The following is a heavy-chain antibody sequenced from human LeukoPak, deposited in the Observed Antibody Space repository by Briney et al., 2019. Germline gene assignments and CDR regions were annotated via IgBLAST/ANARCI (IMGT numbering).Heavy chain of an antibody. V-gene: IGHV1-2*02. J-gene: IGHJ2*01. CDR1: GYTFTGYD. Sequence: ASVKASRTASGYTFTGYDMHWVRQAPGQGLGWMGWINPNSGGTNNPQKFQGRVTMTRDTSISTYYMELSRLRSDDTAVYYCARDLGGPVGWYFDLWGRGTLVTVSS. D-gene: IGHD3-10*01. CDR2: INPNSGGT. CDR3: ARDLGGPVGWYFDL.